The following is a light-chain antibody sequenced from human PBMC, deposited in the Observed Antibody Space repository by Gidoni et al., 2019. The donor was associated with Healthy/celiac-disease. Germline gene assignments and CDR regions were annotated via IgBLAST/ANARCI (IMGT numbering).Light chain of an antibody. CDR1: QSISSW. CDR2: KAS. V-gene: IGKV1-5*03. CDR3: QQYNSYSGRT. Sequence: IQMTQSPSTLSASVGDRFTITCRASQSISSWLGWYQQKPGKAPKLLIYKASSVESGVPSRFSGSGSGTEFTLIISSLQPDDFATYYCQQYNSYSGRTFXXXTKVEIK. J-gene: IGKJ1*01.